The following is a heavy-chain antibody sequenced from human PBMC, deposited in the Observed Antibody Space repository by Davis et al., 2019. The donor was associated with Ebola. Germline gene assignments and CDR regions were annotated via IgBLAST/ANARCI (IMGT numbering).Heavy chain of an antibody. Sequence: GESLKISCAASGFTFSSYAMTWVRQAPGKGLEWVSGISGSGGTTYYADSVKGRFTISRDNAKNSLYLQMNSLRADDTAVYYCARDSGDRTVDYWGQGTLVTVSS. V-gene: IGHV3-23*01. CDR3: ARDSGDRTVDY. CDR1: GFTFSSYA. J-gene: IGHJ4*02. D-gene: IGHD7-27*01. CDR2: ISGSGGTT.